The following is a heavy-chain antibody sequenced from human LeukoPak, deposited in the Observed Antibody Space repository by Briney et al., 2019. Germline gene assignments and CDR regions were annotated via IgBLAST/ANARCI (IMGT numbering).Heavy chain of an antibody. CDR2: IKEDGSEK. Sequence: PGGSLRLSCAASGFTFSNYWLNWVRQAPGKGLEWVANIKEDGSEKYYVDSVKGRFTISRDNAKTSLFLQMNSLRAEDTAVYYCARTLRGGGALDYWGQGTLVTVSS. D-gene: IGHD3-16*01. CDR3: ARTLRGGGALDY. CDR1: GFTFSNYW. V-gene: IGHV3-7*03. J-gene: IGHJ4*02.